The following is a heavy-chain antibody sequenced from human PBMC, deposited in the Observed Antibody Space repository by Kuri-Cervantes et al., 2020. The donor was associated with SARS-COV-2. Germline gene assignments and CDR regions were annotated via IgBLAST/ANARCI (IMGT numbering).Heavy chain of an antibody. CDR3: ARGRTSGVLTAILW. D-gene: IGHD2-21*02. V-gene: IGHV1-69*01. Sequence: KVSCKASGGTFSSYAISWVRQAPGQGLEWMGGIFPIFGTANYAQKFQGRVTITADVSTTTAYMELSSLRSDDTAVYYCARGRTSGVLTAILWWGQGTLVTVSS. CDR1: GGTFSSYA. J-gene: IGHJ4*02. CDR2: IFPIFGTA.